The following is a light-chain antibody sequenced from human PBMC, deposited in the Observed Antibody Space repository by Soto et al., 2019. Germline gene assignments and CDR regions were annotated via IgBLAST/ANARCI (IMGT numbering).Light chain of an antibody. CDR2: AAS. CDR3: LLDFRYFWA. V-gene: IGKV1-6*01. CDR1: QAIRTA. J-gene: IGKJ1*01. Sequence: ASQLTQSPSSLYASVGDRVTITCRASQAIRTALGWYQQKPGKVPKLLIYAASILQSGVPSRFSGSGSGTDFTLTISSLQPEDFATYYCLLDFRYFWAFGQGTKVDIK.